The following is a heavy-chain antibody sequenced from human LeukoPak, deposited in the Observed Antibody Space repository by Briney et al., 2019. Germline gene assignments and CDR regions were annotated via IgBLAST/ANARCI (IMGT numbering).Heavy chain of an antibody. J-gene: IGHJ4*02. D-gene: IGHD3-3*01. CDR3: ARKGKLITIFGVVITYFDY. Sequence: SETLSLTCAVYGGSFSGYYWSWIRQPPGKGLEWIGEINHSGSTNYNPSLKSRVTISVDTSKNQFSLKLSSVTAADTAVYYCARKGKLITIFGVVITYFDYWGQGTLVTVSS. CDR1: GGSFSGYY. V-gene: IGHV4-34*01. CDR2: INHSGST.